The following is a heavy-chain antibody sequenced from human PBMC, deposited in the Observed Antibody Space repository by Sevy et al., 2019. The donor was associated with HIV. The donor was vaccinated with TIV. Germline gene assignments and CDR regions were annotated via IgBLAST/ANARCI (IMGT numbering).Heavy chain of an antibody. Sequence: GGSLRLSCAASGFTFGDYWLTWVRQVPGKGLEWVANIKQGGSETYYADSVKGRFSISRDNAKNSLHLQMNSLRAEVTAVYYCARWQPDNYYHDGAVYYGLLFDHWGQGALVTVSS. CDR1: GFTFGDYW. V-gene: IGHV3-7*01. J-gene: IGHJ4*02. D-gene: IGHD3-9*01. CDR3: ARWQPDNYYHDGAVYYGLLFDH. CDR2: IKQGGSET.